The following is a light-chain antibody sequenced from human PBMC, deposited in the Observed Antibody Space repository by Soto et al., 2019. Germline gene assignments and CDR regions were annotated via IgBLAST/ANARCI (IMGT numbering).Light chain of an antibody. V-gene: IGKV3-20*01. CDR1: QKISSTV. CDR3: QQCGGSPT. CDR2: GAS. J-gene: IGKJ1*01. Sequence: DIVLTQSPGILSLSPCERASLSFSASQKISSTVSAWYQQKPGQAPRLLIYGASSRTTGIPDRFSGSGSGTDFTLTISRLEPEDFAMYYCQQCGGSPTFGQGTKVDIK.